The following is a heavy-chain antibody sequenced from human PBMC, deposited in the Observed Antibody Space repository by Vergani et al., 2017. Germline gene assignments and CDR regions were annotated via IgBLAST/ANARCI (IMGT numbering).Heavy chain of an antibody. CDR3: AREGSYDFWSGYYTFFDY. V-gene: IGHV3-11*01. CDR2: ISSSGSTI. Sequence: VQLVESGGGLVQPGGSLRLSCAASGFTFSDYYMSWIRQAPGKGLEWVSYISSSGSTIYYADSVKGRFTISRDNAKNSLYLQMNSLRAEDTAVYYCAREGSYDFWSGYYTFFDYWGQGTLVTVSS. CDR1: GFTFSDYY. J-gene: IGHJ4*02. D-gene: IGHD3-3*01.